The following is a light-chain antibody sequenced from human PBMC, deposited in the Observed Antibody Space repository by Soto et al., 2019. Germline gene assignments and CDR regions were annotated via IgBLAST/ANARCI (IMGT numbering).Light chain of an antibody. CDR1: SSNIGASYD. CDR2: GNN. V-gene: IGLV1-40*01. CDR3: QYYDSSRSGYV. Sequence: QSVLTQPHSVSGAPGQRVTLSCTWSSSNIGASYDVHWYQQLPGTATKLLVYGNNNRPSGVPDRFSGSKSGTSGSLAITGVQAEDEADYYCQYYDSSRSGYVVGTGTKLAVL. J-gene: IGLJ1*01.